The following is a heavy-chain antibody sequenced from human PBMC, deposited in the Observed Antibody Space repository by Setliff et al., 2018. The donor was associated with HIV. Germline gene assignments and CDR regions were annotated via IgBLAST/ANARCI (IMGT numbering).Heavy chain of an antibody. J-gene: IGHJ3*01. CDR1: GGSFSGWY. V-gene: IGHV4-34*01. CDR3: ARGPARRFRFSTVYGL. CDR2: IEYGGST. Sequence: SETLSLTCAVYGGSFSGWYWTWIRLIPGKGLQWSGEIEYGGSTTYNPSLESRLTISVDTSKTQFSLKLSDVTVADTGIYYCARGPARRFRFSTVYGLWGPGTRVTVSS. D-gene: IGHD2-2*01.